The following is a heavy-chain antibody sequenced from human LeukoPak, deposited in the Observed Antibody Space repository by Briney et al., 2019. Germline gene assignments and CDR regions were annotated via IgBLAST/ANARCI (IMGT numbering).Heavy chain of an antibody. CDR2: IYHSGST. V-gene: IGHV4-30-2*01. Sequence: SETLSLTCAVSGGSLSSGGYSWSWIRQPPGTGLEWIGYIYHSGSTYYNPSLKSRVTISVDTSKNQFSLKLSSVTAADTAVYYCARDPELDAFDIWGQGTMVTVS. CDR3: ARDPELDAFDI. CDR1: GGSLSSGGYS. J-gene: IGHJ3*02. D-gene: IGHD1-7*01.